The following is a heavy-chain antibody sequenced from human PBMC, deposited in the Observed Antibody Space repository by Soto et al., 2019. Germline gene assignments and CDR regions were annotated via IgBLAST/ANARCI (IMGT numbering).Heavy chain of an antibody. CDR3: ARDHGYKTDY. J-gene: IGHJ4*02. CDR2: IYHSGST. D-gene: IGHD5-12*01. CDR1: GYSISSGYY. V-gene: IGHV4-38-2*02. Sequence: SETLSLTCAVSGYSISSGYYWGWIRQPPGKGLEWIGSIYHSGSTYYNPSLKSRVTISVDTSKNQFSLKLSSVTAADTAVYYCARDHGYKTDYWGQGTLVTVSS.